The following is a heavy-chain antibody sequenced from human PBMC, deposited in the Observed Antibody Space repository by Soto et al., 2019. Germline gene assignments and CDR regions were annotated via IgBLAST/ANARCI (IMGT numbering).Heavy chain of an antibody. CDR1: GFTFSGYW. Sequence: EVQLVESGGGLVQPGGSLRLSCAASGFTFSGYWMHWVRQVPGKGPVWVSRINSDGSSTSYADSVKGRFTISRDNAKNTLYLQMNSLRAEDTAVYYCARGSSSSWPNGLDIWGQGTMVTVSS. CDR2: INSDGSST. CDR3: ARGSSSSWPNGLDI. J-gene: IGHJ3*02. D-gene: IGHD6-13*01. V-gene: IGHV3-74*01.